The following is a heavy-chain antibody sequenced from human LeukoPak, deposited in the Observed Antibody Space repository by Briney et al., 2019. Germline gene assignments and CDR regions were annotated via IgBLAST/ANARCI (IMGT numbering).Heavy chain of an antibody. J-gene: IGHJ3*02. CDR1: GGSISSYY. V-gene: IGHV4-34*01. CDR2: INHSGST. CDR3: ARARIAVAGYDDAFDI. Sequence: SETLSLTCTVSGGSISSYYWSWIRQPPGKGLEWIGEINHSGSTNYNPSLKSRVTISVDTSKNQFSLKLSSVTAADTAVYYCARARIAVAGYDDAFDIWGQGTMVTVSS. D-gene: IGHD6-19*01.